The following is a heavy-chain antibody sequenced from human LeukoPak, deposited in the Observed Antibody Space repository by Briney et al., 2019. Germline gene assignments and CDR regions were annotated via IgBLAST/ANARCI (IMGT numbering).Heavy chain of an antibody. J-gene: IGHJ4*02. CDR1: GFSFSNFA. V-gene: IGHV3-23*01. CDR2: ISGSGATT. Sequence: GGSLRLSCAASGFSFSNFAMSWVRQAPGKGLEWVAAISGSGATTYYGDSVKGRSTISRDNSNITLYLEMHSLRAEDTAVYYCAKANPGAWYFFFDFWGLGTLVTVAS. D-gene: IGHD2-21*02. CDR3: AKANPGAWYFFFDF.